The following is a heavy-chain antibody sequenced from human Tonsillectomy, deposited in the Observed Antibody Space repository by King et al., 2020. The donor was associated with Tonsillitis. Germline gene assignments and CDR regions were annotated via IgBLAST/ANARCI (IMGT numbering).Heavy chain of an antibody. CDR1: GFGFSVYG. CDR2: TRYDGSLR. Sequence: VQLVESGGGVVQPGGSLRVSCVASGFGFSVYGMHWVRQVPGRGLEWVAFTRYDGSLRYYADSVMGRFIISRDNSKNTLYLQMNSLRTEDTGLYFCAKPTGGYCANDRCNSQSTFEYWGQGTLVTVSS. V-gene: IGHV3-30*02. J-gene: IGHJ4*02. D-gene: IGHD2-15*01. CDR3: AKPTGGYCANDRCNSQSTFEY.